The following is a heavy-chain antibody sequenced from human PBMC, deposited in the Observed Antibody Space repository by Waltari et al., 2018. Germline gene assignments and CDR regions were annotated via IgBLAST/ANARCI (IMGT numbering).Heavy chain of an antibody. Sequence: QVQLVESGGGLVKPGGSLSLSGAASGFTFSDSYMSWIRQAPGKGLEWLSYISDSGSSPYYADSVKGRFTLSRDNAKNSVYLQMNSLRVEDTAVYYCARSVRSPGDWGQGTLVTVSS. J-gene: IGHJ4*02. D-gene: IGHD3-10*02. CDR3: ARSVRSPGD. CDR2: ISDSGSSP. V-gene: IGHV3-11*01. CDR1: GFTFSDSY.